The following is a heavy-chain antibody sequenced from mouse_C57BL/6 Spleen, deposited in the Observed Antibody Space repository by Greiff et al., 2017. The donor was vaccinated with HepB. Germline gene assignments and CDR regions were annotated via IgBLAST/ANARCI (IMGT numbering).Heavy chain of an antibody. CDR3: ARDRDYYGSSDWYFDV. V-gene: IGHV5-16*01. CDR2: INYDGSST. Sequence: EVKLMESEGGLVQPGSSMKLSCTASGFTFSDYYMAWVRQVPEKGLEWVANINYDGSSTYYLDSLKSRFIISRDNAKNILYLQMSSLKSEDTATYYCARDRDYYGSSDWYFDVWGTGTTVTVSS. CDR1: GFTFSDYY. D-gene: IGHD1-1*01. J-gene: IGHJ1*03.